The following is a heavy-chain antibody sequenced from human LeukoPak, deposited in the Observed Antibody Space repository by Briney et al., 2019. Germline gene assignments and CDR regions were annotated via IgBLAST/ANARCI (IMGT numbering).Heavy chain of an antibody. CDR3: ARVLTDNWNWFDP. J-gene: IGHJ5*02. D-gene: IGHD1-20*01. CDR1: GGTFSSYT. Sequence: GSSVKVSCKASGGTFSSYTISWVRQAPGQGLEWTGRIIPILGIANYAQKFQGRVTITADKSTSTAYMELSSLRSEDTAVYYCARVLTDNWNWFDPWGQGTLVTVSS. CDR2: IIPILGIA. V-gene: IGHV1-69*02.